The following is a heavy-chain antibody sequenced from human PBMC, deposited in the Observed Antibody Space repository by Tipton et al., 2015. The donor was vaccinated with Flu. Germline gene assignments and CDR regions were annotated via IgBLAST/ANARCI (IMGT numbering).Heavy chain of an antibody. CDR1: GGSFGSYY. CDR2: ISHSGRT. CDR3: ARSTYHYGSGSSDY. V-gene: IGHV4-59*08. D-gene: IGHD3-10*01. J-gene: IGHJ4*02. Sequence: TLSLTCIVSGGSFGSYYWSWIRQPPGKGLEWIGCISHSGRTYYNPSLKSRVTISVDTAKNQFSQRLSSVTAADTAVYYCARSTYHYGSGSSDYWGQGTLVTVSS.